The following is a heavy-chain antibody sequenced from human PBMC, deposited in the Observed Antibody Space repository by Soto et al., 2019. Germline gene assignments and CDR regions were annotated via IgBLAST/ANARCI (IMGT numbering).Heavy chain of an antibody. V-gene: IGHV3-23*01. CDR2: IIGSGGST. CDR1: GFTFSTYA. D-gene: IGHD6-13*01. CDR3: AKAEGSSDATDDSQH. J-gene: IGHJ1*01. Sequence: EVQLLGSGGGLVQPGGSQRVSCAASGFTFSTYAMNWVRQAPRKGLEWVSLIIGSGGSTYYADSVKGRFTSSRDNSKNTLDLPMNSLRADATAVYYCAKAEGSSDATDDSQHWGQCTLVPVSS.